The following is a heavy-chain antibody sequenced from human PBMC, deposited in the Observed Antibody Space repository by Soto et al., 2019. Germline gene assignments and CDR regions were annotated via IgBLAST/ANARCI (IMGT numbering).Heavy chain of an antibody. Sequence: EVQLVESGGGLVKPGGSLRLSCAASGFTFSSYSMNWVRQAPGKGLEWVSSISSSSSYIYYADSVKGRFTISRDNAKNSLYLQMNSLRAEDTAVYYWARWEAVAGPSAFDIWGQGTMVTVSS. CDR2: ISSSSSYI. J-gene: IGHJ3*02. D-gene: IGHD6-19*01. CDR1: GFTFSSYS. CDR3: ARWEAVAGPSAFDI. V-gene: IGHV3-21*01.